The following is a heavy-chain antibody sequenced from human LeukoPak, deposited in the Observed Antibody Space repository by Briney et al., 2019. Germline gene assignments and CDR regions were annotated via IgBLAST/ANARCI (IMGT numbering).Heavy chain of an antibody. D-gene: IGHD2-2*01. CDR3: ARIPAANGRFWFDP. Sequence: GGSLKLSCAASGFSFSSYAMSWVRQAPGKGLEWVSSISGSGDNTYYAESVKGRFTISRDNSKNTLFPQMNSLRAEDTAVYYCARIPAANGRFWFDPWGQGTLVTVSS. CDR1: GFSFSSYA. CDR2: ISGSGDNT. J-gene: IGHJ5*02. V-gene: IGHV3-23*01.